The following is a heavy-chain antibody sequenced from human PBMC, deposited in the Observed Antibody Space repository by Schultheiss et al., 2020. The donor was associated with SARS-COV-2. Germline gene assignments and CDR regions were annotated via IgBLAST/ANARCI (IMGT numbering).Heavy chain of an antibody. Sequence: GGSLRLSCAASGFTVSSNYMSWVRQAPGKGLVWVSVIYSCGSTYYANSVKGRFTISRDNAKNSLYLQMNSLRAEDTAVYYCAEGGYYDNSAILSGHYWGQGTLVTVSS. V-gene: IGHV3-66*03. CDR1: GFTVSSNY. CDR2: IYSCGST. D-gene: IGHD3-22*01. CDR3: AEGGYYDNSAILSGHY. J-gene: IGHJ4*02.